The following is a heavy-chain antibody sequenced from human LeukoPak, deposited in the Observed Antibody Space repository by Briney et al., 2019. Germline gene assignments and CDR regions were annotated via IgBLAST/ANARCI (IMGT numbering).Heavy chain of an antibody. V-gene: IGHV3-23*01. CDR3: ARSLAQCGGDCYSNWGY. CDR1: GFTFSSFA. CDR2: ISGAGGNT. J-gene: IGHJ4*02. Sequence: GGPLRLSCAASGFTFSSFAMSWVRQAPGKGLEWVSAISGAGGNTYYSDSVKGRFTISRDNSKNTLHLQMNSLRAEDTAVYYCARSLAQCGGDCYSNWGYWGRGTLVTVSP. D-gene: IGHD2-21*02.